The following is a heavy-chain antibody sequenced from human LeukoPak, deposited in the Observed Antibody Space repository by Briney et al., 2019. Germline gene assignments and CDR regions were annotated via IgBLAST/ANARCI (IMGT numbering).Heavy chain of an antibody. V-gene: IGHV3-21*01. CDR2: ISSSSSYI. Sequence: GGSLRLSCAASGFTFSSYSMNWVRQAPGMGLEWVSSISSSSSYIYYADSVKGRFTISRDNAKNSLYLQMNSPRAEDTAVYYCARGLFDIVVVPAALYYFDYWGQGTLVTVSS. CDR1: GFTFSSYS. CDR3: ARGLFDIVVVPAALYYFDY. D-gene: IGHD2-2*01. J-gene: IGHJ4*02.